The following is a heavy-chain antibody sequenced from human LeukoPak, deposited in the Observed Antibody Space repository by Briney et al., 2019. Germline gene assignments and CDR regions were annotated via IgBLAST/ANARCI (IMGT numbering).Heavy chain of an antibody. V-gene: IGHV3-74*01. CDR3: ARWGLGKGEAFDI. CDR2: INSDGSST. D-gene: IGHD3-10*01. Sequence: GGSLRLSCAASGFTFSGYWMHWVRQAPGKGLVWVSRINSDGSSTNYAGSVKGRFTISRDNAKNTLYLQMNSLRAEDTAVYYCARWGLGKGEAFDIWGQGTMVTVSS. J-gene: IGHJ3*02. CDR1: GFTFSGYW.